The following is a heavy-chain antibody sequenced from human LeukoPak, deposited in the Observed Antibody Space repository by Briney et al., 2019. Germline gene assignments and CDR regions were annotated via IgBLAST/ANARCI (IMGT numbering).Heavy chain of an antibody. D-gene: IGHD6-6*01. CDR1: GGSFSGYY. J-gene: IGHJ5*02. CDR3: AKISSIAARAGWFDP. V-gene: IGHV4-34*01. Sequence: SETLSLTCAVYGGSFSGYYWSWIRQPPGKGLEWIGEINHSGSTNYNPSLKSRVTISVDTSKNQFSLKLSSVTAADTAVHYCAKISSIAARAGWFDPWGQGTLVTVSS. CDR2: INHSGST.